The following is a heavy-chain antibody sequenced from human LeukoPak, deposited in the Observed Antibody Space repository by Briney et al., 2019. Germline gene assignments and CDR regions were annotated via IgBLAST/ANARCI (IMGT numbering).Heavy chain of an antibody. CDR2: INPNSGGT. V-gene: IGHV1-2*02. CDR1: GGTFSSYA. Sequence: ASVKVSCKASGGTFSSYAISWVRQAPGQGLEWMGWINPNSGGTNYAQKFQGRVTMTRDTSISTAYMELSRLRSDDTAVYYCARDLISSRAYWGQGTLVTVSS. J-gene: IGHJ4*02. CDR3: ARDLISSRAY. D-gene: IGHD6-13*01.